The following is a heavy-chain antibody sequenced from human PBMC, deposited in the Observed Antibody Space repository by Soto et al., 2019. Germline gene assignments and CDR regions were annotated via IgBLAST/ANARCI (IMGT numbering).Heavy chain of an antibody. CDR1: GFTFSSYA. Sequence: PGGSLRLSCAASGFTFSSYAMSWVRQAPGKGLEWVSAISGSGGSTYYADSVKGRFTISRDNSKNTLYLQMNSLRAEDTAVYYCARDGSALGQDYYYGMDVWGQGTTVTVSS. D-gene: IGHD3-10*01. CDR2: ISGSGGST. V-gene: IGHV3-23*01. J-gene: IGHJ6*02. CDR3: ARDGSALGQDYYYGMDV.